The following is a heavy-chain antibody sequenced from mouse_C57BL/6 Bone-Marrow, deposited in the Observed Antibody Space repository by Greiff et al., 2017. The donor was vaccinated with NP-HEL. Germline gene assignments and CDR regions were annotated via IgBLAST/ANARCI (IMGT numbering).Heavy chain of an antibody. D-gene: IGHD1-1*01. CDR2: IDPSDSYT. V-gene: IGHV1-59*01. CDR1: GYTFTGYW. CDR3: ARFSGSSSFAY. J-gene: IGHJ3*01. Sequence: QVQLKQPGAELVRPGTSVKLSCKASGYTFTGYWMHWVKQRPGQGLEWIGVIDPSDSYTNYNQKFKGKATLTVDTSSSTAYMQLSSLTSEDSAVYYCARFSGSSSFAYWGQGTLVTVSA.